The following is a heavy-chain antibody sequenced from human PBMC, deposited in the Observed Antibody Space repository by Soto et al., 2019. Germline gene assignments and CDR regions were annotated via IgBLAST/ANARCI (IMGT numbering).Heavy chain of an antibody. CDR3: ARDQDPGKPYYDFWSGSNWFDP. V-gene: IGHV3-11*01. D-gene: IGHD3-3*01. CDR2: ISSSGSTI. Sequence: PGGSLRLSCAASGFTFSVYYMSWIRQAPGKGLEWVSYISSSGSTIYYADSVKGRFTISRDNAKNSLYLQMNSLRAEDTAVYYCARDQDPGKPYYDFWSGSNWFDPWGQGTLVNVSS. J-gene: IGHJ5*02. CDR1: GFTFSVYY.